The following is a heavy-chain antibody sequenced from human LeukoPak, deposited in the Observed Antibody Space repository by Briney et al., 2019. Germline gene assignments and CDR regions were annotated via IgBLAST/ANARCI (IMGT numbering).Heavy chain of an antibody. J-gene: IGHJ4*02. Sequence: GGSLRLSCAASGFTFSSYSMNWVRQAPGKGLEWVSYISSSSSTIYYADSVKGRFTISRDNAKNSLYLQMNSLRAEDTAVYYCARDRQNYYDSSGYYYVIHSFDYWGQGTLVTVSS. V-gene: IGHV3-48*04. CDR2: ISSSSSTI. D-gene: IGHD3-22*01. CDR1: GFTFSSYS. CDR3: ARDRQNYYDSSGYYYVIHSFDY.